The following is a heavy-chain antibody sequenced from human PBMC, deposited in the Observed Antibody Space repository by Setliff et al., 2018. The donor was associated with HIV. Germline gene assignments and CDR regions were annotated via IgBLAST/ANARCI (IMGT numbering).Heavy chain of an antibody. Sequence: PGGSLRLSCAASGFTFSDHYMDWVRQAPGKGLEWVGRTRNKAYSFTTEHAASVKGRFTISRDDSKNSVYLQMNSLETEDTAVYYCATDKGGPKRRQLVSLGGGAFQYHYLYFGMDVWGQGTTVTVSS. CDR3: ATDKGGPKRRQLVSLGGGAFQYHYLYFGMDV. V-gene: IGHV3-72*01. D-gene: IGHD3-16*01. CDR2: TRNKAYSFTT. CDR1: GFTFSDHY. J-gene: IGHJ6*02.